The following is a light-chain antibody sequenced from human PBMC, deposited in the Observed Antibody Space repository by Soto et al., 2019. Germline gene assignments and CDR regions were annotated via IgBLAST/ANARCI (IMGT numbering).Light chain of an antibody. Sequence: DIQMTQSPSSLSASVGDRVTLTCRATQSISKYLNWYQQKPGKAPNLLIYSTSTLQSGVPARFSGSGSGTDFTLTISSLEPEDFAVYSCQQRHDWPPTFGGGTKVDIK. CDR3: QQRHDWPPT. CDR2: STS. CDR1: QSISKY. J-gene: IGKJ4*01. V-gene: IGKV1-39*01.